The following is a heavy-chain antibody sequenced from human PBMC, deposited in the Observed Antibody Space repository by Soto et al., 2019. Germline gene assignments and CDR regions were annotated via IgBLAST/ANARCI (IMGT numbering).Heavy chain of an antibody. J-gene: IGHJ6*02. Sequence: SETLSLTCTVSGGSISSSSYYWGWIRQPPGKGLEWIGSIYYSGSTYYNPSLKSRVTISVDTSKNQFSMKLSSVTAADTAVYYCARQPIAVAGTGTDYYYYYGMDVWGQGTTVTVSS. CDR3: ARQPIAVAGTGTDYYYYYGMDV. CDR1: GGSISSSSYY. D-gene: IGHD6-19*01. CDR2: IYYSGST. V-gene: IGHV4-39*01.